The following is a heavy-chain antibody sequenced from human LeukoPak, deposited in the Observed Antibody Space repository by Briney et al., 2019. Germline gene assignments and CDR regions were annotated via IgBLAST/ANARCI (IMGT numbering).Heavy chain of an antibody. Sequence: GGSLRLSCAASGFTFSDYYMSWIRQAPGKGLEWVSYISSSGSTIYYADSVKGRFTISRDNAKNSLYLQMNSLRAEDTAVYYCARGGLKGYCSSTSRYGIDYWGQGTLVTVSS. CDR3: ARGGLKGYCSSTSRYGIDY. J-gene: IGHJ4*02. CDR2: ISSSGSTI. V-gene: IGHV3-11*01. CDR1: GFTFSDYY. D-gene: IGHD2-2*01.